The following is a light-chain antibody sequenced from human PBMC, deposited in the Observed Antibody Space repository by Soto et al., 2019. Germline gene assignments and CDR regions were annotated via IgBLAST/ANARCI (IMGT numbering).Light chain of an antibody. CDR2: DAS. CDR1: QSVTRY. J-gene: IGKJ4*01. CDR3: QQYGSSIT. Sequence: EIVLTQSPATLSLSPGERATLSCRASQSVTRYLAWYQQRPGQTPRLLIYDASNRATGIPARFSGSGSGTDFTLSISRLEPEDSAVYYCQQYGSSITFGGGTKVDIK. V-gene: IGKV3-11*01.